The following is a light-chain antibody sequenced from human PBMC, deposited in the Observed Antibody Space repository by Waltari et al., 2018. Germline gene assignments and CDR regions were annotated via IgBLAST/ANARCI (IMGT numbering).Light chain of an antibody. CDR1: SSDVGGYNY. Sequence: QSALTQPASVSGSPGQSITISCTGTSSDVGGYNYVSCYQQHPGKAPKLMIYDVSNRPSGVSYRFSGSKSGNTASLTISGLQAEDEADYYCSSYRGSDNSVVFGGGTKLTVL. V-gene: IGLV2-14*03. CDR3: SSYRGSDNSVV. J-gene: IGLJ2*01. CDR2: DVS.